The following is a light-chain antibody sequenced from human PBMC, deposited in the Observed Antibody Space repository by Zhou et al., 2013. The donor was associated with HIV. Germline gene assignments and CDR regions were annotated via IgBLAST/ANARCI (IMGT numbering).Light chain of an antibody. Sequence: DIQLTQSPSSLSASVGDRVTITCRASQNIGTYLNWYLQRPGKAPHVLIYAASRLQSGVPSRFSGSGSGTEFSLTITALQPDDFATYFCQQYKTVPLTFGGGTRV. CDR1: QNIGTY. V-gene: IGKV1-39*01. CDR3: QQYKTVPLT. J-gene: IGKJ4*01. CDR2: AAS.